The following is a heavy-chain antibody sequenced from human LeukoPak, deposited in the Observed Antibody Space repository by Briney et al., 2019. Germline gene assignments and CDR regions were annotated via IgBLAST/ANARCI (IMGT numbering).Heavy chain of an antibody. CDR1: GFTFSSYS. J-gene: IGHJ4*02. V-gene: IGHV3-48*02. CDR2: ISSSSSTI. D-gene: IGHD3-22*01. CDR3: ARFPHYYDSSGYSF. Sequence: GGSLRLSCAASGFTFSSYSMNWVRQAPGKGLEWVSYISSSSSTIYYADSGKGRFTISRDNAKNSLYLQMNSLRDEDTAVYYCARFPHYYDSSGYSFWGQGTLVTVST.